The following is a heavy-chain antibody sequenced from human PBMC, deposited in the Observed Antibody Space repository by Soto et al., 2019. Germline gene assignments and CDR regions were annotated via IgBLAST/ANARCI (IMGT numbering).Heavy chain of an antibody. CDR2: ISSSSSYI. CDR3: ARDRYYDSSGYHPK. Sequence: PGRPLRLSCAASGFTFTSYSMNRVRQAPGKGLEWVSYISSSSSYIYYADSVKGRFTISRDNAKNSLYLQMNSLRAEDTAVYYCARDRYYDSSGYHPKWGQGTLVTVSS. CDR1: GFTFTSYS. J-gene: IGHJ4*02. D-gene: IGHD3-22*01. V-gene: IGHV3-21*01.